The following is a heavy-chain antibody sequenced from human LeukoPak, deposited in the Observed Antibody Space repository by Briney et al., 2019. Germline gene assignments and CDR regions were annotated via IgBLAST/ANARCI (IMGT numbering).Heavy chain of an antibody. J-gene: IGHJ4*02. V-gene: IGHV2-5*01. Sequence: TLSLTCTVSGGSISSYYWSWIRQPPGKALEWLALIYWNDDERYSPSLKSRLTITKDTSKNQVVLTMTNMDPADTATYYCTRRGFAAGTFFDYWGQGTLVTVSS. CDR1: GGSISSYYW. D-gene: IGHD6-13*01. CDR3: TRRGFAAGTFFDY. CDR2: IYWNDDE.